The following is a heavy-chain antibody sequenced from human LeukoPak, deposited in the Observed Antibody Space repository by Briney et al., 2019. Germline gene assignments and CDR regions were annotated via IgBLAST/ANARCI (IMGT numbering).Heavy chain of an antibody. V-gene: IGHV4-34*01. J-gene: IGHJ5*02. Sequence: SETLSLTCAVYGGSFSGYYWSWIRQPPGKGLEWIGEINHSGSTNYNPSLKSRVTISVDTSKNQFSLKLSSVTAADTAVYYCARGPIPTVVTTAWFDPWGQGTLVTVSS. CDR3: ARGPIPTVVTTAWFDP. CDR2: INHSGST. D-gene: IGHD4-23*01. CDR1: GGSFSGYY.